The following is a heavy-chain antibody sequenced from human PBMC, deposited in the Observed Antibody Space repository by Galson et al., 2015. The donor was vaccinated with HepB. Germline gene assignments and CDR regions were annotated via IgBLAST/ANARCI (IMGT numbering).Heavy chain of an antibody. V-gene: IGHV4-39*01. Sequence: SETLSLTCTVSRGSIRDTNYYWAWIRQPPGKGLDWIGTIFYSGSTYYNPSLKSRVTISLDTSKHQFSLKLSSVTAADTAVYFCARRYYDILTSYRPKDYYYYDMDVWGQGTTVTVSS. CDR3: ARRYYDILTSYRPKDYYYYDMDV. D-gene: IGHD3-9*01. J-gene: IGHJ6*02. CDR2: IFYSGST. CDR1: RGSIRDTNYY.